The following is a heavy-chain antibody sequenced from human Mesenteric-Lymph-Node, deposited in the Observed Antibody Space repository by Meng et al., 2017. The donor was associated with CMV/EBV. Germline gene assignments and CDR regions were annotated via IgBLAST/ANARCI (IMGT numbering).Heavy chain of an antibody. J-gene: IGHJ4*02. CDR1: GGSIHSASYF. CDR3: AIYGSGTSYYFDY. D-gene: IGHD3-10*01. CDR2: IYYSGGT. Sequence: TGSGGSIHSASYFWTWIRQHPGKGLEWIGYIYYSGGTHYNPSLKSRVTISADTSKNQFSLNLNSVTAADTAVYYCAIYGSGTSYYFDYWGQGTLVTVSS. V-gene: IGHV4-31*02.